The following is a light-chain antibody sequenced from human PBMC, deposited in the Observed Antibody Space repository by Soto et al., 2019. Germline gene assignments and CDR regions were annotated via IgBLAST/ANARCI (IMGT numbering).Light chain of an antibody. Sequence: QAVVTQEPSLTVSPGGTVTLTCGSSTGAVTSGHYPYWFQQKPGQAPRTLIYDATNKHSWTPARFSGSLLGGKAALTLSGAQPEDEAEYYCLLCYSDSASVVIGGGTKLTVL. CDR2: DAT. CDR1: TGAVTSGHY. V-gene: IGLV7-46*01. CDR3: LLCYSDSASVV. J-gene: IGLJ2*01.